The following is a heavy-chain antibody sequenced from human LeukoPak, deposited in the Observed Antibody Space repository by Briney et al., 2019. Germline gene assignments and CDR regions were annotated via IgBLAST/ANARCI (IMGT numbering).Heavy chain of an antibody. D-gene: IGHD3-10*01. CDR2: MNPKRGNT. V-gene: IGHV1-8*01. CDR3: ARSELLWFGELNHYCYYGMDV. Sequence: ASVTVSCKASGYTFTRYDINWVRQAAGQGLEWMGWMNPKRGNTGYAQKFQGRVTMTRNTYISTAYMELSSMRSEDTEVYYCARSELLWFGELNHYCYYGMDVWGQGTTVTVSS. J-gene: IGHJ6*02. CDR1: GYTFTRYD.